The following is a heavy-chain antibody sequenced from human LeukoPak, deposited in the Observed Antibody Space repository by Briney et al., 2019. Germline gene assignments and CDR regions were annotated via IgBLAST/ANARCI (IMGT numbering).Heavy chain of an antibody. J-gene: IGHJ6*03. CDR1: GFTFTSYW. Sequence: PGGSLRLSCAASGFTFTSYWMTWVRQAPGKGLEWVANINQDGGGRYYVDSVKGRFTISRDNSKNTLYLQMNSPRAEDTAVSYCARARGYCSSTTCYKYYMDVWGKGTTVTVS. D-gene: IGHD2-2*02. CDR2: INQDGGGR. V-gene: IGHV3-7*01. CDR3: ARARGYCSSTTCYKYYMDV.